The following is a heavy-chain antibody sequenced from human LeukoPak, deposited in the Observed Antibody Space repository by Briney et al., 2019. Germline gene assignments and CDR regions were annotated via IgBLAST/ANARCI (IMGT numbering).Heavy chain of an antibody. J-gene: IGHJ4*02. CDR1: GGSISSFY. CDR3: ARQQSGYYNGYAPFGH. Sequence: SETLSLTCTVSGGSISSFYWSWIRQPPGKGLEWIGQIYVTGSTEYNPSLKTRVTISVDTSKKQISLRLTSVSATDSAMYFCARQQSGYYNGYAPFGHWGQGALVTVSS. CDR2: IYVTGST. V-gene: IGHV4-59*08. D-gene: IGHD5-18*01.